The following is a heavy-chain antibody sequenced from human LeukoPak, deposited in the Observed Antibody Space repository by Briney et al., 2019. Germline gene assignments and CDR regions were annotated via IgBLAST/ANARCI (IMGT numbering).Heavy chain of an antibody. V-gene: IGHV1-2*06. Sequence: GASVKVSCKAFGYTFTGYFIHWVRQAPGQGLEWMGRINPNSGDTNYEQTFQGRATMTRDTPISTVYMDLSRLTSDDTAVYYCARDLSSTSNWELDYWGQGTPVTVSS. J-gene: IGHJ4*02. CDR3: ARDLSSTSNWELDY. CDR1: GYTFTGYF. D-gene: IGHD7-27*01. CDR2: INPNSGDT.